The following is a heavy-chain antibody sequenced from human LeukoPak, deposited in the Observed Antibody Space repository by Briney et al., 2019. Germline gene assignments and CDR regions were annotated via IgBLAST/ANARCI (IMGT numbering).Heavy chain of an antibody. CDR3: ARGRYDFWSGYPYYFDY. J-gene: IGHJ4*02. D-gene: IGHD3-3*01. CDR1: GGSISSYY. V-gene: IGHV4-59*01. Sequence: SETLSLTCTVSGGSISSYYWSWIRQPPGKGLEWIGYIYYSGSTNYNPSLKSRVTISVDTSKNQFSLKLSSVTAADTAVYYCARGRYDFWSGYPYYFDYWGQGTLVTVSS. CDR2: IYYSGST.